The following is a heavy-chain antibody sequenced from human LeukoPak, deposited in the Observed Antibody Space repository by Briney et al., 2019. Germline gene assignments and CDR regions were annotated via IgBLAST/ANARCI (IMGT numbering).Heavy chain of an antibody. V-gene: IGHV4-39*01. CDR2: IYYSGST. CDR1: GGSISSSSYY. Sequence: PSETLSLTCTVSGGSISSSSYYWGWIRQPPGKGLEWIGSIYYSGSTYYNPSLKSRVTISVDTSKNQFSLKLSSVTAADTAVYYCARLVTSTYYYDSSGYYFDYWGQGTLVTVSS. CDR3: ARLVTSTYYYDSSGYYFDY. D-gene: IGHD3-22*01. J-gene: IGHJ4*02.